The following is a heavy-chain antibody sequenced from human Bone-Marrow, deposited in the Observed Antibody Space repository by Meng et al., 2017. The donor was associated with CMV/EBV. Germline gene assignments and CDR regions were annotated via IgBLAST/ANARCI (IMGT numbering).Heavy chain of an antibody. D-gene: IGHD1-26*01. CDR2: INHSGST. V-gene: IGHV4-34*01. J-gene: IGHJ6*02. Sequence: GSLRLSCAVYGGSFSGYYWSWIRQPPGKGLEWIGEINHSGSTNYNPSLKSRVTISVDTSKNQFSLKLSSVTAADTAVYYCARSRVGEERGSYYEHYYYYCMDVWGQGTTVTVSS. CDR3: ARSRVGEERGSYYEHYYYYCMDV. CDR1: GGSFSGYY.